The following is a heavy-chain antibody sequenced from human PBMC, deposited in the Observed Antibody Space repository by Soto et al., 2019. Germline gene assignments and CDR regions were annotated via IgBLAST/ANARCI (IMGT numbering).Heavy chain of an antibody. CDR2: ISSDSTYI. Sequence: GSLRLSCAASGFTFSSYSMNWVRQAPGKGLEWVSAISSDSTYIFYGDSVKGRFTISRDNAKNSVYLQMNSLSAEDTAVYYCARETYYQTFDIWGQGTMDTVS. CDR1: GFTFSSYS. J-gene: IGHJ3*02. V-gene: IGHV3-21*01. CDR3: ARETYYQTFDI. D-gene: IGHD3-10*01.